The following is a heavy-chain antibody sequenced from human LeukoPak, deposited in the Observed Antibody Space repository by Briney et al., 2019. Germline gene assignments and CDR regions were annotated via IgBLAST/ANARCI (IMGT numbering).Heavy chain of an antibody. CDR1: GFALGSFA. CDR3: VRGGASGIQY. J-gene: IGHJ4*02. V-gene: IGHV3-64*01. Sequence: PGGSLRLSCTASGFALGSFAMHWVRQGAGKGLEYISAISVNGNTTYYDTSVKGRFVISRDNSRNKLYLQMGRLRPEDTAMYFCVRGGASGIQYWGRGALVTVS. CDR2: ISVNGNTT. D-gene: IGHD1-26*01.